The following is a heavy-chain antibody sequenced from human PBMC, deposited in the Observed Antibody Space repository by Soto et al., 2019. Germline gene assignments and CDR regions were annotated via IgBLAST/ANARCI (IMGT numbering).Heavy chain of an antibody. J-gene: IGHJ3*01. CDR1: GGSISSYY. V-gene: IGHV4-59*01. CDR2: IYYSGST. D-gene: IGHD3-10*01. CDR3: ARRYGSAFDF. Sequence: QVQLQESGPGLVKPSETLSLTCTVSGGSISSYYWSWIRQSPGKGLEWIGYIYYSGSTNYNPSLKSRVTLAVDTSKNQFSLKLSSVTAADTAVYYCARRYGSAFDFWGQGTMVTVSS.